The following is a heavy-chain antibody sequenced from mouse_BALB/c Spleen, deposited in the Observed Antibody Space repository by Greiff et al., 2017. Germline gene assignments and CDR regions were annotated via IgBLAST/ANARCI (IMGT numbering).Heavy chain of an antibody. Sequence: EVQLQQSGAELVKPGASVKLSCTASGFNIKDTYMPWVKQRPEQGLEWIGRIDPANGNTKYDPKFQGKATITADTSSNTAYLQLSSLTSEDTAVYYCARGGGNYASDYWGQGTTLTVSS. CDR2: IDPANGNT. CDR1: GFNIKDTY. CDR3: ARGGGNYASDY. D-gene: IGHD2-1*01. J-gene: IGHJ2*01. V-gene: IGHV14-3*02.